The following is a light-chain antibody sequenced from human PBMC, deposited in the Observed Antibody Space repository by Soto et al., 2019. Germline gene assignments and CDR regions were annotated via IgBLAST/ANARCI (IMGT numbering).Light chain of an antibody. CDR2: GAS. J-gene: IGKJ1*01. CDR3: HQYGNSPWT. V-gene: IGKV3-20*01. CDR1: QSGFSTY. Sequence: EIVLTQSPGTLSLSPGERATLSCRASQSGFSTYLAWFQQKPGQAPRLLIYGASTRAAGVPDRFSGGGSATEFTLTISRLEPEDFAVYYCHQYGNSPWTIGQGTLVE.